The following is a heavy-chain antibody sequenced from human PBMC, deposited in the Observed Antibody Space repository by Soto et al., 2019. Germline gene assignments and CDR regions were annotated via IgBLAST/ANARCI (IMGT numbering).Heavy chain of an antibody. CDR1: GFIVSTTY. V-gene: IGHV3-53*01. CDR2: IYIGDHI. Sequence: EVQLVESGGGLIQPGGSLSLSCAASGFIVSTTYMFWVRQAPGKGLEWVSVIYIGDHIKYADSVKGRFTISRDNPRNTSFLHMNNLRVEDTAVYYCVRDLQGHFGMDAWGQGTTVTVTS. J-gene: IGHJ6*02. CDR3: VRDLQGHFGMDA.